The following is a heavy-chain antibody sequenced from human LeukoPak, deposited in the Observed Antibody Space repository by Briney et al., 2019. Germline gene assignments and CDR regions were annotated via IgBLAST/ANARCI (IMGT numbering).Heavy chain of an antibody. J-gene: IGHJ4*02. CDR3: ARSVITFGGVIVLDYYFDY. CDR2: IYYSGST. Sequence: PSETLSLTCAVYGGSFSGYYWSWIRQPPGXGLEWIGYIYYSGSTYYNPSLKSRVTISVDTSKNQFSLKLSSVTAADTAVYYCARSVITFGGVIVLDYYFDYWGQGTLVTVSS. D-gene: IGHD3-16*02. CDR1: GGSFSGYY. V-gene: IGHV4-34*09.